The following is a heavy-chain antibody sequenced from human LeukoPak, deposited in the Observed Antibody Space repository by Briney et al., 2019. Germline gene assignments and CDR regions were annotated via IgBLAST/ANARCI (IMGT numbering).Heavy chain of an antibody. CDR1: GFTFSNAW. V-gene: IGHV3-15*01. D-gene: IGHD1-14*01. CDR2: IQSKTDGGTT. CDR3: TTRRPGFEY. J-gene: IGHJ4*02. Sequence: PGGSLRLSCAASGFTFSNAWMTWVRQAPGKGLEWVGRIQSKTDGGTTDYAAPVKGRFTISRDDSKNTLYLQMNSLKTEDTAVYYCTTRRPGFEYWGQGTLVTVSS.